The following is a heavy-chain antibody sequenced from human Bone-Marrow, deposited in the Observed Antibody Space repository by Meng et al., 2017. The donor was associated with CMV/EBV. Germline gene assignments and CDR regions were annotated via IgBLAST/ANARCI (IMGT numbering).Heavy chain of an antibody. J-gene: IGHJ5*02. CDR3: ARGGRYAGFDP. CDR2: IYYSGST. V-gene: IGHV4-59*12. CDR1: GGSFSGYY. Sequence: SETLSLTCAVYGGSFSGYYWSWIRQPPGKGLEWIGYIYYSGSTNYNPSLKSRVTISVDTSKNQFSLKLSSVTAADTAVYYCARGGRYAGFDPWGQGTLVTVSS. D-gene: IGHD1-1*01.